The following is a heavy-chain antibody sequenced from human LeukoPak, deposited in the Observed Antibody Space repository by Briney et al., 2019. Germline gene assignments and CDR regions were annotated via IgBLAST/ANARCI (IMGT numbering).Heavy chain of an antibody. CDR1: GFTFSSYS. D-gene: IGHD4-17*01. Sequence: GGSLRLSCAASGFTFSSYSMNWVRQAPGKGLEWVSYISSSSNTIYYADSVKGRFTISRDNAKNSLHLQMNSLRAEDTAVYYCAKDKSPDYGDYPDYWGQGTLVTVSS. CDR2: ISSSSNTI. CDR3: AKDKSPDYGDYPDY. J-gene: IGHJ4*02. V-gene: IGHV3-48*01.